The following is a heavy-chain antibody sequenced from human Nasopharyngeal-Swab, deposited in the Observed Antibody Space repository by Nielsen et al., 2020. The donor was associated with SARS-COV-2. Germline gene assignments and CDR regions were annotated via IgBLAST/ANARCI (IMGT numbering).Heavy chain of an antibody. CDR2: ISWNSGSI. V-gene: IGHV3-9*01. CDR3: AKDRAYYYGSGSYWFDAFDI. J-gene: IGHJ3*02. Sequence: GGSLRLSCAASGFTFITYAMNWVRQAPGKGLEWVSGISWNSGSIGYADSVKGRFTISRDNAKNSLYLQMNSLRAEDTALYYCAKDRAYYYGSGSYWFDAFDIWGQGTMVTVSS. D-gene: IGHD3-10*01. CDR1: GFTFITYA.